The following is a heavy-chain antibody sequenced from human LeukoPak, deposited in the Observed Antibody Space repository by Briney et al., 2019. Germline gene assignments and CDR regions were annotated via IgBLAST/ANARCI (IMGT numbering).Heavy chain of an antibody. J-gene: IGHJ4*02. CDR1: GFTFSSCG. V-gene: IGHV3-33*01. D-gene: IGHD6-13*01. CDR3: ARDTGQGSSSWIDY. CDR2: IWYDGSNK. Sequence: GGSLRLSCAASGFTFSSCGMHWVRQAPGKGLEWVAVIWYDGSNKYYADSVKGRFTISRDNSKNTPYLQMNSLRAEDTAVYYCARDTGQGSSSWIDYWGQGTLVTVSS.